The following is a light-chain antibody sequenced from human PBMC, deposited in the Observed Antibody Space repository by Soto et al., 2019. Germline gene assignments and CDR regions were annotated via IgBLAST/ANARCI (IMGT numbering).Light chain of an antibody. J-gene: IGLJ1*01. CDR2: SNN. Sequence: QSVPTQPPSVSGTPGQRVTISCSGGSSNIGTNHVYWYQQLPGAAPKVLIYSNNQRPSGVPDRFSGAKSGTSASLAISGLRSEDEADYYCAAWDDSLSGLYVFGTGTKVTVL. V-gene: IGLV1-47*02. CDR1: SSNIGTNH. CDR3: AAWDDSLSGLYV.